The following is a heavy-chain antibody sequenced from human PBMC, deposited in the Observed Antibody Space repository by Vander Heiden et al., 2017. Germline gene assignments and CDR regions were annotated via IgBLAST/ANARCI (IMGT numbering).Heavy chain of an antibody. D-gene: IGHD5-18*01. CDR2: INQDGSEK. CDR1: ASTFSNYW. CDR3: ARDRGYSYEGGWFDP. J-gene: IGHJ5*02. V-gene: IGHV3-7*01. Sequence: EVQLVESGGGVVQPGGSWRLYCAASASTFSNYWMGWVRQAPGKGLEWVANINQDGSEKYYVDSVKGRFTISRDNAKSSLYLQVNSLRAEDTAMYYCARDRGYSYEGGWFDPWGQGTLVTVSS.